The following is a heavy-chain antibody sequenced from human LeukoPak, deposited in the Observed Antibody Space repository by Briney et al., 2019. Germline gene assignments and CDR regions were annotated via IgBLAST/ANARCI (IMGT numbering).Heavy chain of an antibody. V-gene: IGHV4-59*08. D-gene: IGHD3-10*01. CDR1: GGSINSYY. CDR3: ARSPYYSSGVYYYYGMDV. J-gene: IGHJ6*01. Sequence: SETLSLTCTVSGGSINSYYWSWIRQPPGKGLEWIGYIYYSGSTNYNPSLKSRVTISVDTSKNQFSLKLSSVTAADTAVYYCARSPYYSSGVYYYYGMDVWGQGTTVTVSS. CDR2: IYYSGST.